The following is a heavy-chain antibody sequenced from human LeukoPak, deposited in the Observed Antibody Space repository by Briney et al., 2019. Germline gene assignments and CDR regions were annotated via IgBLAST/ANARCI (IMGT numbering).Heavy chain of an antibody. D-gene: IGHD3-16*02. J-gene: IGHJ4*02. CDR2: INHSGST. V-gene: IGHV4-39*07. CDR3: ARGRIHYYDYVWGSHRYAFFDY. Sequence: SETLSLTCTVSGGSVSSGSYYWSWIRQPPGKGLEWIGEINHSGSTNYNPSLKSRVTISVDTSKNQFSLKLSSVTAADTAVYYCARGRIHYYDYVWGSHRYAFFDYWGQGTLVTVSS. CDR1: GGSVSSGSYY.